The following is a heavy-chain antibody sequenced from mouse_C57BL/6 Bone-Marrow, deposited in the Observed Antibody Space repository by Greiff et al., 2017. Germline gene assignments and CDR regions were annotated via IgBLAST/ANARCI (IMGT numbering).Heavy chain of an antibody. CDR3: ARLYDGYPYYAMDY. Sequence: EVKLQESGGDLVKPGGSLKLSCAASGFTFSSYGMSWVRQTPDKRLEWVATISSGGSYTYYPDSVKGRFTISRDNAKNTLYLQMSSLKSEDTAMYYCARLYDGYPYYAMDYWGQGTSVTVSS. V-gene: IGHV5-6*01. D-gene: IGHD2-3*01. CDR1: GFTFSSYG. J-gene: IGHJ4*01. CDR2: ISSGGSYT.